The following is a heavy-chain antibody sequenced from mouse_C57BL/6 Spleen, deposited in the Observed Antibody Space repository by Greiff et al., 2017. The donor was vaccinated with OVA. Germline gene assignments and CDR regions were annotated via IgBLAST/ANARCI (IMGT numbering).Heavy chain of an antibody. Sequence: VQLQQSGPELVKPGASVKISCKASGYSFTGYYMNWVKQSPEKSLEWIGEINPSTGGTTYNQKFTAKATLTVDKSSSTAYMQLKSLTSEDSAVYYCASNSDFDYWGQGTTLTVSS. V-gene: IGHV1-42*01. J-gene: IGHJ2*01. D-gene: IGHD1-3*01. CDR2: INPSTGGT. CDR3: ASNSDFDY. CDR1: GYSFTGYY.